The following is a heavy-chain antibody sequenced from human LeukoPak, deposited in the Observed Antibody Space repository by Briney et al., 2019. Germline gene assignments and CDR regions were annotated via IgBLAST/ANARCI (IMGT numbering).Heavy chain of an antibody. J-gene: IGHJ4*02. CDR1: GGTFSSYA. D-gene: IGHD4-23*01. CDR3: ARAYGGISGPFDY. V-gene: IGHV1-69*05. CDR2: IIPIFGTA. Sequence: ASVKVSCKASGGTFSSYAISWVRQAPGQGLEWMGGIIPIFGTANYAQKFQGRVTITTDESTSTAYMELSSLRSEDTAVYYCARAYGGISGPFDYWGQGTLVTVSS.